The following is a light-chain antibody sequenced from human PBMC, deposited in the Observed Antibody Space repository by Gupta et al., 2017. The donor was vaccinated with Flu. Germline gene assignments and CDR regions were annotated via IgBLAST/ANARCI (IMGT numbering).Light chain of an antibody. J-gene: IGKJ4*01. CDR3: QQRSNWPPLT. CDR2: DAS. CDR1: QSVSSY. V-gene: IGKV3-11*01. Sequence: EIVLTQSPATLSLSPGERATLSCRASQSVSSYLAWYQQKPGQAPRLLIYDASNRDTGIPARFSGSGYGTDFTLTISSREPEDFAVNYCQQRSNWPPLTFGGGTKVEIK.